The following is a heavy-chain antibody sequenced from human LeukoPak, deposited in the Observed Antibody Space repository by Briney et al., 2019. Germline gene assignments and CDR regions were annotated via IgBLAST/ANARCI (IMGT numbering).Heavy chain of an antibody. CDR1: GYTFTSYY. CDR2: INPSGGST. CDR3: ARVAKYYDILTGYPNPFDY. D-gene: IGHD3-9*01. Sequence: GASVKVSCKASGYTFTSYYMHWVRQAPGQGLEWMGIINPSGGSTSYAQKFQGRVTMTRDMSTSTVYMELSSLRSEDTAVYYCARVAKYYDILTGYPNPFDYWGQGTLVTVSS. V-gene: IGHV1-46*01. J-gene: IGHJ4*02.